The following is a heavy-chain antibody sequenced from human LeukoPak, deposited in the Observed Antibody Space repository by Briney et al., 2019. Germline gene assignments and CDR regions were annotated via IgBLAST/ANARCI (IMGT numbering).Heavy chain of an antibody. J-gene: IGHJ4*02. Sequence: QPGGSLRLSCAASGFTFSSYAMPWVRQAPGKGLEWVAVISYDGSNKYYADSVKGRFTISRDNSKNTLYLQMNSLRAEDTAVYYCARDFGSGWTQFLDYWGQGTLVTVSS. CDR3: ARDFGSGWTQFLDY. D-gene: IGHD6-19*01. CDR2: ISYDGSNK. CDR1: GFTFSSYA. V-gene: IGHV3-30-3*01.